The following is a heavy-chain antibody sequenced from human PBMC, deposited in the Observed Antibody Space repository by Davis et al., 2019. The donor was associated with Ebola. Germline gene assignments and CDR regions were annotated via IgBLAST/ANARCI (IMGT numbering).Heavy chain of an antibody. CDR1: GFTFSSYS. V-gene: IGHV3-48*04. Sequence: GGSLRLSCAASGFTFSSYSMSWVRQAPGKGLEWVSYISSSGSTIYYADSVKGRFTISRDNAKNSLYLQMNSLRAEDTAVYYCARDREWPLDYWGQGTLVTVSS. J-gene: IGHJ4*02. CDR2: ISSSGSTI. D-gene: IGHD3-3*01. CDR3: ARDREWPLDY.